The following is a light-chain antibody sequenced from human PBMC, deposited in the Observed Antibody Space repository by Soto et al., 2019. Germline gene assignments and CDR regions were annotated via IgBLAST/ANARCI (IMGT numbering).Light chain of an antibody. CDR2: GNS. Sequence: QSVLTQPPSVSGAPGQRVTISCTGSSSNIGAGYDVHWYQQLPGTAPKLLIYGNSNRPSGVPDRFSGSKSGTSASLAITGLQAADEADYYYQSYDSSLSGSKVFGGGIKLTVL. CDR3: QSYDSSLSGSKV. CDR1: SSNIGAGYD. J-gene: IGLJ2*01. V-gene: IGLV1-40*01.